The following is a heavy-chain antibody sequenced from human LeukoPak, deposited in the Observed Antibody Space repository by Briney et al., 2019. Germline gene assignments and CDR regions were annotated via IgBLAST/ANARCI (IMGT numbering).Heavy chain of an antibody. D-gene: IGHD4-17*01. CDR3: ARDLDGDYLNADY. CDR1: GGTFSSYG. Sequence: SVKVSCTASGGTFSSYGISWVRQAPGQGLEWMGRIIPIFGTANYAQTFQGRVTITTDESKSSLYLELNSLRSEDTAVFYCARDLDGDYLNADYWGQGTLVTVSS. CDR2: IIPIFGTA. V-gene: IGHV1-69*05. J-gene: IGHJ4*02.